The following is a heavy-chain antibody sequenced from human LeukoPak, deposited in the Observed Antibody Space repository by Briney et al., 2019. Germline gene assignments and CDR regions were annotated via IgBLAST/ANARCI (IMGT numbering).Heavy chain of an antibody. CDR1: GFTFSSYA. CDR2: ISGSGGST. D-gene: IGHD6-19*01. CDR3: ANLPSIAVAGPDY. J-gene: IGHJ4*02. Sequence: GGSLRLSCAASGFTFSSYAMSWVRQAPGKGLEWVSAISGSGGSTYYADSVKGRFTISRDNSKNTLYLQMNSLRAEDTAVYYCANLPSIAVAGPDYWGQGTLVTVSS. V-gene: IGHV3-23*01.